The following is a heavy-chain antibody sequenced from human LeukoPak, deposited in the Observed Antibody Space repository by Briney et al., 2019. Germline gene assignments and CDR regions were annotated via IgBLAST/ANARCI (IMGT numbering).Heavy chain of an antibody. V-gene: IGHV4-39*02. Sequence: SETLSLTCNVFGDSTNRSSWYWGWIRQPPGKGLEWIGNIYYSGDTYYSPSLKSRVSISVDTSKNQFSLKLSSVTAADTAVYYCVREVVVGFDPWGQGILVTVSS. CDR2: IYYSGDT. CDR1: GDSTNRSSWY. J-gene: IGHJ5*02. CDR3: VREVVVGFDP. D-gene: IGHD1-26*01.